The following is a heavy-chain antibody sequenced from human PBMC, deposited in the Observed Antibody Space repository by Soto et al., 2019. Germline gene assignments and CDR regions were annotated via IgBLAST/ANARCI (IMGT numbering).Heavy chain of an antibody. J-gene: IGHJ6*03. Sequence: QVQLVESGGGLVKPGGSLRLSCAASGFSFNDYYMSWIRQAPGKGLEWLSYISSTGSTVYYADSVKGRFTISRDNAKKSLSLQMNSLRAEDTAVYYCARDSGSYYYSMDVWGQGTTVTVSS. V-gene: IGHV3-11*01. CDR1: GFSFNDYY. D-gene: IGHD1-26*01. CDR2: ISSTGSTV. CDR3: ARDSGSYYYSMDV.